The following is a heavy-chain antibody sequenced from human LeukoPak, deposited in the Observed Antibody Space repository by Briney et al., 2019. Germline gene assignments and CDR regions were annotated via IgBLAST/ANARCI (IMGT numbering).Heavy chain of an antibody. V-gene: IGHV3-74*01. CDR2: ISSDGIST. CDR3: ARHYYDSGSYYTTEY. D-gene: IGHD3-22*01. J-gene: IGHJ4*02. Sequence: GGSLRLSCAASGFTFSSYWMHWVRQAPGKGLVWVSRISSDGISTFYADSVKGRFTISRDNAKDTLYLQMNSLRAEDTAVYYCARHYYDSGSYYTTEYWGQGTRVTVSS. CDR1: GFTFSSYW.